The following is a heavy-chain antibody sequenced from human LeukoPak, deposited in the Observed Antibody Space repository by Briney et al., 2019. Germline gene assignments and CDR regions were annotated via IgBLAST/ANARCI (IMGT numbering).Heavy chain of an antibody. CDR2: INPNSGGT. D-gene: IGHD3-3*01. V-gene: IGHV1-2*02. CDR3: ARVGLRFLEWLLSFDY. Sequence: ASVKVSCKASGYTFTGYYVHWVRQAPGQGLEWMGWINPNSGGTNYAQKFQGRVTMTRDTSISTAYMELSRLRSDDTAVYYCARVGLRFLEWLLSFDYWGQGTLVTVSS. J-gene: IGHJ4*02. CDR1: GYTFTGYY.